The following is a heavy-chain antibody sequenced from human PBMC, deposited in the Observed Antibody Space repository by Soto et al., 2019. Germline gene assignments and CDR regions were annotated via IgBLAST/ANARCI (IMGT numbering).Heavy chain of an antibody. J-gene: IGHJ6*02. CDR3: GREDGRTGHNSAMVV. V-gene: IGHV3-11*01. CDR2: ISFSGDIA. Sequence: VGSLRLSCAASGFSFSDSYMSWIRQVPGKGLEWLSYISFSGDIAYYAVSVEGRFTVSRDNAKNSLYLQMNSLRVDDTAVYYSGREDGRTGHNSAMVVGGQGTTVAVSS. D-gene: IGHD1-1*01. CDR1: GFSFSDSY.